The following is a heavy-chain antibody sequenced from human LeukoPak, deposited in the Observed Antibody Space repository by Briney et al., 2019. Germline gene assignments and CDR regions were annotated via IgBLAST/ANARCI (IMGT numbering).Heavy chain of an antibody. CDR2: IYHSGST. CDR1: GYSISSGYY. CDR3: ARDSGQVAATYY. V-gene: IGHV4-38-2*02. Sequence: PSETLSLTCAVSGYSISSGYYWGWIRQPPGKGLEWIGSIYHSGSTYYNPSLKSRVTISVDTSKNQFSLKLSSVTAADTAVYYCARDSGQVAATYYWGQGTLVTVSS. J-gene: IGHJ4*02. D-gene: IGHD2-15*01.